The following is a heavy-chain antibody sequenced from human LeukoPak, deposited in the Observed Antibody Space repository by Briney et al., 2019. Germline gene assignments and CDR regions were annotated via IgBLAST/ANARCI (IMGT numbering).Heavy chain of an antibody. V-gene: IGHV3-23*01. CDR2: ISFSGDNS. CDR1: GFSFSTYG. CDR3: AKDIQLST. J-gene: IGHJ3*01. D-gene: IGHD5-24*01. Sequence: GGSLRLSCAASGFSFSTYGMHWVRQAPGKGLEWVSLISFSGDNSYYADSVKGRFTISRDNSKNTLSLQMNSLRVEDTAIYYCAKDIQLSTWGLGTMVTVSS.